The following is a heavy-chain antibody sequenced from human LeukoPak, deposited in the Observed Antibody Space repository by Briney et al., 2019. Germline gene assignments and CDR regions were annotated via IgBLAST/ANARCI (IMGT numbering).Heavy chain of an antibody. CDR2: IGGSSSYT. V-gene: IGHV3-11*05. J-gene: IGHJ4*02. CDR1: GFTFSGYY. D-gene: IGHD6-19*01. Sequence: GGSLRLSCAASGFTFSGYYMSWIRQAPGKGLEWVSCIGGSSSYTNYADSVKGRFTISRDNAKNSLYLQMDGLRAEDTAVYYCARDRGAVAATWFDYWGQGTLVTVSS. CDR3: ARDRGAVAATWFDY.